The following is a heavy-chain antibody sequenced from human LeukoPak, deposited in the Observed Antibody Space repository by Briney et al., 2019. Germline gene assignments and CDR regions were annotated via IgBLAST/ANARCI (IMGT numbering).Heavy chain of an antibody. Sequence: GGSLRLSCAASGFTFDDYAMHWVRQAPGKGLVWVSRIKSDGSSTRYADSVKGRFTISRDNAKNTLWLQMNSLRAEDTAVYYCATDLDYGGYSHFDFWGQGTLVTVSS. J-gene: IGHJ4*02. CDR3: ATDLDYGGYSHFDF. CDR1: GFTFDDYA. V-gene: IGHV3-74*01. D-gene: IGHD4-23*01. CDR2: IKSDGSST.